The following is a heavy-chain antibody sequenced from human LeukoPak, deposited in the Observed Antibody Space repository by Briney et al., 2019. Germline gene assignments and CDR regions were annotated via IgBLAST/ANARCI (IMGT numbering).Heavy chain of an antibody. CDR2: ISSGTSYI. CDR1: GFTFNTYT. Sequence: GSLRLSCAASGFTFNTYTMNWIRQAPGKGLEWVSSISSGTSYIYYADSVKGRFTISRDNAKNSLYLQMNSLRAEDTAVYYCARDPTSSWETAFDIWGQGTMVTVSS. J-gene: IGHJ3*02. D-gene: IGHD1-26*01. CDR3: ARDPTSSWETAFDI. V-gene: IGHV3-21*01.